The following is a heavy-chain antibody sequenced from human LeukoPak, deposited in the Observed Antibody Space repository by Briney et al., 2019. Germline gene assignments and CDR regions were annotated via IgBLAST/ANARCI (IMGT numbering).Heavy chain of an antibody. J-gene: IGHJ4*02. CDR2: INHSGST. V-gene: IGHV4-34*01. CDR3: ASQWLSHFDY. CDR1: GGSFSGYY. Sequence: SETLSLTCAVYGGSFSGYYWSWIRQPPGKGLEWIGEINHSGSTNYNPSLKSRVTISVDTSKNQFSLKLSSVTAADTAVYYCASQWLSHFDYWGQGTLVTVSS. D-gene: IGHD6-19*01.